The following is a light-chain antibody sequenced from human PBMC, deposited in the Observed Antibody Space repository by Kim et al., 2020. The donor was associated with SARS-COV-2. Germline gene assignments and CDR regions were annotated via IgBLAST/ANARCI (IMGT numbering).Light chain of an antibody. CDR2: GNS. Sequence: QRVPTSCTECLSNTGAGYVVHWYQQLPGTAPKLLIYGNSNRPSGVPDRFSGSKSGTSASLAITGLQAEDEADYYCQSYDSSLSGSVFGGGTQLTVL. CDR3: QSYDSSLSGSV. CDR1: LSNTGAGYV. V-gene: IGLV1-40*01. J-gene: IGLJ2*01.